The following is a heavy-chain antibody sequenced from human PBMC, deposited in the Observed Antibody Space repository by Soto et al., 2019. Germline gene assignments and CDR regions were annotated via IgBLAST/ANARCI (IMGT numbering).Heavy chain of an antibody. CDR3: ARGKSGTARVLGY. Sequence: SETLSLTCAVYGGSFSGYYWSWIRQPPGKGLEWIGEINHSGSTNYNPSLKSRVTISVDTSKNQFSLKLSSVTAADTAVYYCARGKSGTARVLGYWGQGTLVTVSS. CDR2: INHSGST. J-gene: IGHJ4*02. CDR1: GGSFSGYY. V-gene: IGHV4-34*01. D-gene: IGHD5-18*01.